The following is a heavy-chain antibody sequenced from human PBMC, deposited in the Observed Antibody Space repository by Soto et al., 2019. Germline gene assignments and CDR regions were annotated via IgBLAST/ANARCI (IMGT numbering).Heavy chain of an antibody. Sequence: MQLVESGGDLVQPGGSLKLSCVGSGYTFSDHYMDWVRQAPGKGLEWVGRIRNRGGGYITQYAASVRGRFTVSRDDSKDSLYLQMNSLKIEDTAVYYCSRAAYGHGFHIWGQGTVVTVSS. J-gene: IGHJ3*02. CDR3: SRAAYGHGFHI. CDR1: GYTFSDHY. D-gene: IGHD4-17*01. V-gene: IGHV3-72*01. CDR2: IRNRGGGYIT.